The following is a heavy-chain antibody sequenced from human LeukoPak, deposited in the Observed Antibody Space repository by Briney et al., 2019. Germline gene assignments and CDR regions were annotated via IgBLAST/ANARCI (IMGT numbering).Heavy chain of an antibody. CDR1: GFTFSSYS. CDR3: VPGYCTTTSCTHYFEY. CDR2: ISVSSSTI. V-gene: IGHV3-48*01. J-gene: IGHJ4*02. Sequence: GGSLRLSCAASGFTFSSYSMNWVRQAPGKGLEWLSYISVSSSTIYYADSVKGRFSISRDNAKNSLFLQMNSLRAEDTAVYYCVPGYCTTTSCTHYFEYWGQGTLVTASS. D-gene: IGHD2-2*01.